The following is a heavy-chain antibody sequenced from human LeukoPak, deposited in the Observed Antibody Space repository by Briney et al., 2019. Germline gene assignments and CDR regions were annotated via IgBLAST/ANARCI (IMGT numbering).Heavy chain of an antibody. V-gene: IGHV4-4*07. CDR3: AREAAAGTFYFDY. CDR1: GDSISNYY. J-gene: IGHJ4*02. CDR2: IYTSGST. D-gene: IGHD6-13*01. Sequence: SETLSLTCIVSGDSISNYYWSWLRQPAGKGLEWIGRIYTSGSTNYNPSLPCRVTISIATSKNHSSLTLTSVPAAPPPASYYAREAAAGTFYFDYWGQGTLVSVSS.